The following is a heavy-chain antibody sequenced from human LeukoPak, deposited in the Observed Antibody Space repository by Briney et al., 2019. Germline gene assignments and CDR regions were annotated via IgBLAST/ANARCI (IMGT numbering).Heavy chain of an antibody. V-gene: IGHV4-38-2*02. CDR2: IYHSGST. CDR3: ARVWGPGELDY. D-gene: IGHD3-16*01. J-gene: IGHJ4*02. CDR1: GYSISSGYY. Sequence: SETLSLTCTVSGYSISSGYYWGWIRQPPGKGLEWIGSIYHSGSTYYNPSLKSRVTISVDTSKNQFSLKLSSVTAADTAVYYCARVWGPGELDYWGQGTLVTVSS.